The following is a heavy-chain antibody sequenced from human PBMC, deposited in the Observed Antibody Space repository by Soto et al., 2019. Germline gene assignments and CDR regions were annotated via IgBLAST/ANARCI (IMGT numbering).Heavy chain of an antibody. D-gene: IGHD6-13*01. Sequence: PGGSLRLSCAASGFTFSSYWMHWVRQAPGKGLVWVSRINSDGSSTSYADSVKGRFTISRDNAKNTLYLQMNSLRAEDTAAYYCARAGYSSSWYLYYYYYYGMDVWGQGTTVTVSS. CDR3: ARAGYSSSWYLYYYYYYGMDV. J-gene: IGHJ6*02. V-gene: IGHV3-74*01. CDR2: INSDGSST. CDR1: GFTFSSYW.